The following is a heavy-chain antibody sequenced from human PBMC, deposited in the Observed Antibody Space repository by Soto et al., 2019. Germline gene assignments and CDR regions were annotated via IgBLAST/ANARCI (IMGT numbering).Heavy chain of an antibody. V-gene: IGHV1-69*13. J-gene: IGHJ3*02. CDR2: IIPIFGTA. CDR1: GGTFSSYA. Sequence: ASVKVSCKAYGGTFSSYAISWVRQAPGQGLEWMGGIIPIFGTANYAQKFQGRVTITADESTSTAYMELSSLRSEDTAVYYCARGSTYYYDSSGYYNAFDIWGQGTMVTVSS. D-gene: IGHD3-22*01. CDR3: ARGSTYYYDSSGYYNAFDI.